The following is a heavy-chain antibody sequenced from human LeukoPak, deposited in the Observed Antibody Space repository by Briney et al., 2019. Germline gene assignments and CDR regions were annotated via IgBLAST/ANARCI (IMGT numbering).Heavy chain of an antibody. CDR1: GVIFSNYW. CDR3: ATVAGDCSGGRCYLLRFDY. CDR2: IKLDGSTK. V-gene: IGHV3-7*01. J-gene: IGHJ4*02. D-gene: IGHD2-15*01. Sequence: GGSLRLSCAASGVIFSNYWMSWFRQAPGKGLEWVANIKLDGSTKDYVDSVKGRFTISRDNAKNSLYLQMNSLRGDDTAVYYCATVAGDCSGGRCYLLRFDYWGQGTLVTVSS.